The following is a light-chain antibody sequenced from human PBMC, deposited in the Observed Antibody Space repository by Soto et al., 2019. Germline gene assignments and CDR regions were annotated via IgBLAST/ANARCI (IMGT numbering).Light chain of an antibody. Sequence: DIQMTQSPSSLSASVGDRVTITCRASQGISNYLAWYQQKPGKVPKLLIYAASTLQSGVPSWFSGSGSGTDFTLTISRLQPEDVATYYCQKCGIAPFSFGGGTKVELK. V-gene: IGKV1-27*01. CDR3: QKCGIAPFS. CDR2: AAS. J-gene: IGKJ4*01. CDR1: QGISNY.